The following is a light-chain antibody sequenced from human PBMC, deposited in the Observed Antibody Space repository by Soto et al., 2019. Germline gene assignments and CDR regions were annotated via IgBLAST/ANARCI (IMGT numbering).Light chain of an antibody. CDR1: QSVSSNY. CDR3: QQYGSSPRT. Sequence: EIVLTQSPGTLSLSPGERATLSCRASQSVSSNYLSWYQQKPGQAPRLLIYGASSRATGIPDRFSGSGSGTDFTLTISRLEPEDVAVYYCQQYGSSPRTFGPGTKVDIK. J-gene: IGKJ3*01. CDR2: GAS. V-gene: IGKV3-20*01.